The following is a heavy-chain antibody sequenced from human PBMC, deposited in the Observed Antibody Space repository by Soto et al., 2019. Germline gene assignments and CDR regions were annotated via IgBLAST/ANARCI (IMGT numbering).Heavy chain of an antibody. Sequence: EVQLVESGGGLVKPGGSLRLSCAASGFTFSSYSMNWVRQAPGKGLEWVSSISSSSSNIYYADSVKGRFTISRDNAKNSLYLQMNSLRAEDTAVYYCARERDIPHWYSSGLLNYFDYWGQGTLVTVSS. CDR3: ARERDIPHWYSSGLLNYFDY. CDR2: ISSSSSNI. D-gene: IGHD6-19*01. CDR1: GFTFSSYS. V-gene: IGHV3-21*01. J-gene: IGHJ4*02.